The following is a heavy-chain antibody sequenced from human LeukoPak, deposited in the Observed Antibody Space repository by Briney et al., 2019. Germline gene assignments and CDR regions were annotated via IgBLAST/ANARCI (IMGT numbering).Heavy chain of an antibody. J-gene: IGHJ5*02. CDR2: INPNSGGT. Sequence: ASVKVSCKASGYTFTGYYMHWVRQAPGQGLEWMGWINPNSGGTNYVQKFQGRVTMTRDTSIGTAYMELSRLRSDDTAVYYCARGKTIFGVVPGWFDPWGQGTLVTVSS. CDR1: GYTFTGYY. V-gene: IGHV1-2*02. D-gene: IGHD3-3*01. CDR3: ARGKTIFGVVPGWFDP.